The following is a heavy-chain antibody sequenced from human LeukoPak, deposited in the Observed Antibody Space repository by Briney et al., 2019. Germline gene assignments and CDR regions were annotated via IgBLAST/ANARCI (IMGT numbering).Heavy chain of an antibody. D-gene: IGHD3-10*01. J-gene: IGHJ4*02. CDR2: IYYSGSA. V-gene: IGHV4-59*01. CDR3: AGSYGSGNYFDY. Sequence: SETLSLTCTASGGSISTYYWSWIRQPPGKGLEWIGYIYYSGSANYNPSLKSRVTISVDTSKNQFSLKLSSVTAADTAVYYCAGSYGSGNYFDYWGQGTLVTVSS. CDR1: GGSISTYY.